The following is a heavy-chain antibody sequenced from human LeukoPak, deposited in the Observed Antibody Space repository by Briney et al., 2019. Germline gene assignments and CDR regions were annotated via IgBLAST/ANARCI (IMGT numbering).Heavy chain of an antibody. Sequence: GGSLRLSCAASGFTFSSYAMSWVRQAPGKGLEWVSTVSGNGGITYYADSMKGRFTISRDNSKNTLYLQMNSLRAEDTAVYYCAKGNERDYLSYDFWSGYYIETYYFDYWGQGTLVTVSS. V-gene: IGHV3-23*01. CDR2: VSGNGGIT. CDR3: AKGNERDYLSYDFWSGYYIETYYFDY. D-gene: IGHD3-3*01. CDR1: GFTFSSYA. J-gene: IGHJ4*02.